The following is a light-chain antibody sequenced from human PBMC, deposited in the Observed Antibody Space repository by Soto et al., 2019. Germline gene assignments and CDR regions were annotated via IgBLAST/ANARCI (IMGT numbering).Light chain of an antibody. CDR1: SSDVGSYNL. CDR2: EVR. CDR3: CSYATRSYV. V-gene: IGLV2-23*02. Sequence: QSVLTQPASVSGSPGQSITISCTGTSSDVGSYNLVSWYQQHPGKAPKLVIYEVRKRPSGVSNRFSGSKSGNTASLTISGLQAEDEADYYCCSYATRSYVFGTGTKLTVL. J-gene: IGLJ1*01.